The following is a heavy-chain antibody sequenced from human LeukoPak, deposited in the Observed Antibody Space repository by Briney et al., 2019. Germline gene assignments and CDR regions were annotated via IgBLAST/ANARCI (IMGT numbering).Heavy chain of an antibody. V-gene: IGHV3-30*04. CDR3: AKERAARDAFDI. CDR1: GFTFSSYA. D-gene: IGHD6-6*01. CDR2: ISYDGSNK. Sequence: GRSLRLSCAASGFTFSSYAMHWVRQAPGKGLEWVAVISYDGSNKYYADSVKGRFTISRDNSKNTLYLQMNSLRAEDTAVYYCAKERAARDAFDIWGQGTMVTVSS. J-gene: IGHJ3*02.